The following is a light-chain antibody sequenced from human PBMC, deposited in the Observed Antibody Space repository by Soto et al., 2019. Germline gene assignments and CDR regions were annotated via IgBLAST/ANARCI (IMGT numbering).Light chain of an antibody. J-gene: IGKJ2*01. CDR2: AAS. CDR3: QQYGSSPPYT. Sequence: DIQMTQSPSSLSASVGDRVTITCRASQSITSYLHWYQQKPGKAPKLLIYAASNLQSGVPSRFSGSGSGTDFTLTISRLEPEDFAVYYCQQYGSSPPYTFGQGTKVDIK. V-gene: IGKV1-39*01. CDR1: QSITSY.